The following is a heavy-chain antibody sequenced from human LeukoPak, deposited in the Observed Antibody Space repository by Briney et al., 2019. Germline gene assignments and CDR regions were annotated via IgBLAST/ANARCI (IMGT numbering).Heavy chain of an antibody. CDR3: ARLGGYSGYDLTY. CDR2: IWYDGSNK. D-gene: IGHD5-12*01. CDR1: GSTFSNYG. V-gene: IGHV3-33*01. Sequence: GGSLRLSCAASGSTFSNYGMHWVRQAPGKGLEWVALIWYDGSNKYYVDSVKGRFTISRDNSKNTLYLQMNSLRAEDTAVYCCARLGGYSGYDLTYWGQGTLVTVSS. J-gene: IGHJ4*02.